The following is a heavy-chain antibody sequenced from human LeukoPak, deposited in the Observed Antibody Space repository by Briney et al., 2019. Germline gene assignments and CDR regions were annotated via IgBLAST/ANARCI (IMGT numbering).Heavy chain of an antibody. D-gene: IGHD3-9*01. CDR1: GGSVSDYRSY. V-gene: IGHV4-34*01. CDR3: ARRVPLLRYFDWLTPQRGKFDY. CDR2: INHSGST. Sequence: SETLSLTCTVSGGSVSDYRSYWPWIRQPPGKGLEWVGEINHSGSTNYNPSLKSRVTISVDTSKNQFSLKLSSVTAADTAVYYCARRVPLLRYFDWLTPQRGKFDYWGQGTLVTVSS. J-gene: IGHJ4*02.